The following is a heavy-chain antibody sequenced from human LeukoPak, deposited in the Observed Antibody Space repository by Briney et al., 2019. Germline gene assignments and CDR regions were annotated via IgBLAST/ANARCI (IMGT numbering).Heavy chain of an antibody. CDR3: ARWRYGSGSYYFDY. CDR2: IYYSGST. V-gene: IGHV4-59*01. CDR1: GGSISSYY. Sequence: SETLSLTCTVSGGSISSYYWSWIRQPPGKGLEWIGYIYYSGSTTYNPSLKSRVTISVDTSKNQFSLKLSSMTAEDTAVYYCARWRYGSGSYYFDYWGQGTLVTVSS. J-gene: IGHJ4*02. D-gene: IGHD3-10*01.